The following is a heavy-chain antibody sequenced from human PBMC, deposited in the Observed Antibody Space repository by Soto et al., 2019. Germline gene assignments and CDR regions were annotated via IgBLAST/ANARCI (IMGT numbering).Heavy chain of an antibody. CDR1: GGSTSSDNY. CDR3: AREGGESSDGLYYFDS. D-gene: IGHD3-16*01. CDR2: IYYSGNT. V-gene: IGHV4-30-4*01. Sequence: SETLSLTCTVSGGSTSSDNYWSWIRQPPGKGLEWIGHIYYSGNTDYNPSLKSRLAISIDTSKNQFSLKLSSVTAADTAVYFCAREGGESSDGLYYFDSWGQGSLVTVAS. J-gene: IGHJ4*02.